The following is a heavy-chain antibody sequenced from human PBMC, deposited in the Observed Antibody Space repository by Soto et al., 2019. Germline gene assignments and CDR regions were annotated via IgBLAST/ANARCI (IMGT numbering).Heavy chain of an antibody. CDR2: IIPISGTA. Sequence: SVKVSCKASGGTFSSYAISWVRQAPGRGLEWMGGIIPISGTANYAQKFQGRVTITADESTSTAYMELSSLRSEDTAVYYCARVPSYDDILTGYVYFDYWGQGTLVTVSS. D-gene: IGHD3-9*01. CDR1: GGTFSSYA. CDR3: ARVPSYDDILTGYVYFDY. J-gene: IGHJ4*02. V-gene: IGHV1-69*13.